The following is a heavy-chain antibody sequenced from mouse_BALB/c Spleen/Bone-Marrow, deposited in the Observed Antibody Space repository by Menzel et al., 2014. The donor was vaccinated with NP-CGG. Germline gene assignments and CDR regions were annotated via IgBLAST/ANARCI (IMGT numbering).Heavy chain of an antibody. CDR3: ARMDRSSYAMDY. CDR1: GFSLTSYG. CDR2: IWSGGST. Sequence: VQLKQSGPGLVQPSQSLSITCTVSGFSLTSYGVHWVRQSPGKGLEWLGVIWSGGSTDYNAAFKSRLSISKDNSKSQVFFKMNSLQPNDTAIYYCARMDRSSYAMDYWGQGTSVTVSS. D-gene: IGHD2-14*01. V-gene: IGHV2-2*02. J-gene: IGHJ4*01.